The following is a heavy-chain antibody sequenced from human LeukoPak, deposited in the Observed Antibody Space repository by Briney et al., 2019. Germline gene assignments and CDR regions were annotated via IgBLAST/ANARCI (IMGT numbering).Heavy chain of an antibody. D-gene: IGHD2-15*01. J-gene: IGHJ4*02. CDR3: ARVGGYCSGGSCYSGYYFDY. CDR1: GGSISSYY. CDR2: IYTSGST. Sequence: SETLSLTCTVSGGSISSYYWSWIRQPAGKGLEWIGRIYTSGSTNYNPSLKSRVTMSVDTSKNQFSLKLSSVTAADTAVYYCARVGGYCSGGSCYSGYYFDYWGQGTLVTVSS. V-gene: IGHV4-4*07.